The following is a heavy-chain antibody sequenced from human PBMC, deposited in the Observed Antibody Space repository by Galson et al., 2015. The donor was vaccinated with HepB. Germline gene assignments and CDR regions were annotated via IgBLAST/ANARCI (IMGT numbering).Heavy chain of an antibody. J-gene: IGHJ3*02. D-gene: IGHD1-26*01. V-gene: IGHV1-18*01. Sequence: SVKVSCKASGYPLTSSGITWVRQAPGQGLEWMGWISFYNGVTYYAQKLQGRVTMTTETSTSTAYMELRSLGSDDTAVYYCATATRWWEDASFDIWGQGTMVTVSS. CDR3: ATATRWWEDASFDI. CDR1: GYPLTSSG. CDR2: ISFYNGVT.